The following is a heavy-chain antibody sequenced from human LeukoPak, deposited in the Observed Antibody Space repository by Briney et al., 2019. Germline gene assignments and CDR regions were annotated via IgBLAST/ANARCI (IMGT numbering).Heavy chain of an antibody. D-gene: IGHD6-19*01. J-gene: IGHJ4*02. CDR1: GFTFDDYA. CDR2: ISWNSGSI. V-gene: IGHV3-9*01. Sequence: GGSLRLSCAASGFTFDDYAMHWVRQAPGKGLEWVSGISWNSGSIGYADSVKGRFTISRDNAKNSLYLQMNSPRAEDTALYYCAKVTSGWYGSFDYWGQGTLVTVSS. CDR3: AKVTSGWYGSFDY.